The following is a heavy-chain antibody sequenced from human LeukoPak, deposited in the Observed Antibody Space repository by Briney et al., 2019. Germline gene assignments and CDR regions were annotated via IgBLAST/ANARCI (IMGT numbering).Heavy chain of an antibody. J-gene: IGHJ4*02. CDR1: GFPLSSYS. CDR3: VRVKGSYFDY. V-gene: IGHV3-48*01. D-gene: IGHD2-15*01. Sequence: GGSLRLSCAASGFPLSSYSINWVRQAPGKGLEWASYISSSGSAIYYVDSVKGRFTVSRDNAKNSLFLQMNSPRAEDTAVYYCVRVKGSYFDYWGQGALVTVPS. CDR2: ISSSGSAI.